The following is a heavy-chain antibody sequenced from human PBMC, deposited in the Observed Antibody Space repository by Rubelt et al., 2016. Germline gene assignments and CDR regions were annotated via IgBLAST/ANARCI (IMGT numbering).Heavy chain of an antibody. J-gene: IGHJ4*02. CDR1: GGSISSSSYY. D-gene: IGHD3-16*02. V-gene: IGHV4-39*01. CDR3: YRRGLHYAADY. CDR2: IYYSGST. Sequence: QVQLQQWGAGLLKPSETLSLTCTVSGGSISSSSYYWGWIRQPPGKGLEWIGSIYYSGSTYYNPSLKSRVTISIDTSKNQFSVKLTSVAAADTAVYYCYRRGLHYAADYWGQGTLVTVSS.